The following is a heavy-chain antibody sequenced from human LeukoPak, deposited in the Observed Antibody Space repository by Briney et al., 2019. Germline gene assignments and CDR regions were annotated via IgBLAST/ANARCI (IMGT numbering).Heavy chain of an antibody. D-gene: IGHD1-26*01. CDR1: GGTFSSYA. Sequence: ASVKVSCKASGGTFSSYAISWVRQAPGQGLEWMGGVIPIFGTANYAQKFQGRVTITADESTSTAYMELSSLRSEDTAVYYCARDTEWELNYYYYGLDVWGQGTTVTVSS. V-gene: IGHV1-69*13. J-gene: IGHJ6*02. CDR3: ARDTEWELNYYYYGLDV. CDR2: VIPIFGTA.